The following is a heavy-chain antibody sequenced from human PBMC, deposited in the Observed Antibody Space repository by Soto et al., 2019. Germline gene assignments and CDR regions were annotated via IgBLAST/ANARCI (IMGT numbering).Heavy chain of an antibody. D-gene: IGHD3-3*02. V-gene: IGHV4-4*07. CDR1: GGAISCYY. Sequence: PSETLSLTCSVPGGAISCYYWSWVRQPAGKGLEWIGRVFSSGSTNYNASLKSRVTMSIDTSENEVSLTLRSVTAADTGVYYCARVAFSYFGMDVWGPGTTVTVSS. J-gene: IGHJ6*02. CDR2: VFSSGST. CDR3: ARVAFSYFGMDV.